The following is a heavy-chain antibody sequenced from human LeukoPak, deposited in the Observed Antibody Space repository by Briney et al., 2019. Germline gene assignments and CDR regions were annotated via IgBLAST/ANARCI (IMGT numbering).Heavy chain of an antibody. CDR1: GYTFTGYY. CDR3: ARAGGYSYGLKPSNWFDP. V-gene: IGHV1-2*04. Sequence: ASVKVSCKASGYTFTGYYMHWVRQAPGQGLEWMGWINPNSGGTNYAQKFQGWVTMTRDTSISTAYMELSRLRSDDTAVYYCARAGGYSYGLKPSNWFDPWGQGTLVTVSS. D-gene: IGHD5-18*01. CDR2: INPNSGGT. J-gene: IGHJ5*02.